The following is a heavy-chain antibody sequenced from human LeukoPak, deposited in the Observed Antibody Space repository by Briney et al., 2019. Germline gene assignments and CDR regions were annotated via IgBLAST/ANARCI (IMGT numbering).Heavy chain of an antibody. D-gene: IGHD3-10*01. CDR3: ARENGSGSYESLYYYYGMDV. V-gene: IGHV3-48*03. CDR2: ISSSGSTI. J-gene: IGHJ6*04. CDR1: GFTFSSYE. Sequence: PGGSLRLSCAASGFTFSSYEMNWVRQAPGKRLEWVSYISSSGSTIYYADSVKGRFTISRDNAKNSLYLQMNSLRAEDTAVYYCARENGSGSYESLYYYYGMDVWGKGTTVTVSS.